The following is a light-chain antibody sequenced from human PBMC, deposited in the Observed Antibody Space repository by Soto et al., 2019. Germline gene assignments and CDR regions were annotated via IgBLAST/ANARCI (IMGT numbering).Light chain of an antibody. Sequence: EIVLTQSPGTLSLSPGERATFSCRASQSVSSNFLAWYQQKSGQTPRLLIYGASSRASGIPDRFSGSGSGTDFTLTISRLEPEDFAVYYCQQYGDSPHTFGGGTKVDIK. CDR2: GAS. V-gene: IGKV3-20*01. CDR3: QQYGDSPHT. J-gene: IGKJ4*01. CDR1: QSVSSNF.